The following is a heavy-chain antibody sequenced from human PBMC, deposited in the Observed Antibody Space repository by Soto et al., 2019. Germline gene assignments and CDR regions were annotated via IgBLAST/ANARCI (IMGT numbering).Heavy chain of an antibody. Sequence: GGSLRLSCAASGFTFSSYSMNWVRQAPGKGLEWVSYISSSNSTIYYADSVKGRFTISRDNAKNSLYLQMNSLRAEDTAVYYCARVRTMVRDYYYMDVWGKGTTVTVSS. J-gene: IGHJ6*03. D-gene: IGHD3-10*01. CDR2: ISSSNSTI. CDR3: ARVRTMVRDYYYMDV. V-gene: IGHV3-48*01. CDR1: GFTFSSYS.